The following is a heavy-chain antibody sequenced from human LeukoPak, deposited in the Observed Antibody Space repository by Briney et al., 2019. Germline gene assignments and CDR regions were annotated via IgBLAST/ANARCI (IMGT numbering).Heavy chain of an antibody. J-gene: IGHJ6*02. V-gene: IGHV5-51*01. CDR3: ARRDGYCSSTSCYADYYYGMDV. D-gene: IGHD2-2*01. CDR2: IYPGDSDT. CDR1: GYSFTSYW. Sequence: GESLKISCKGSGYSFTSYWIGWVRQMPGKGLEWMGIIYPGDSDTTYSPSFQGQVTISADKSISTAYLQWSSLKASDTAMYYCARRDGYCSSTSCYADYYYGMDVWGQGTTVAVSS.